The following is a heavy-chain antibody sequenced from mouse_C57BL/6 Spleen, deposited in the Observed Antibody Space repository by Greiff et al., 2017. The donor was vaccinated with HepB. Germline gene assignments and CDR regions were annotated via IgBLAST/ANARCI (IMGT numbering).Heavy chain of an antibody. CDR2: IDPETGGT. CDR3: TRYGYGNFAY. Sequence: QVQLQQSGAELVRPGASVTLSCKASGYTFTDYEMHWVKQTPVHGLEWIGAIDPETGGTAYNQKFKGKAILTADKSSSTAYMELRSLTSEDSAVYYCTRYGYGNFAYWGQGTLVTVSA. D-gene: IGHD2-1*01. V-gene: IGHV1-15*01. J-gene: IGHJ3*01. CDR1: GYTFTDYE.